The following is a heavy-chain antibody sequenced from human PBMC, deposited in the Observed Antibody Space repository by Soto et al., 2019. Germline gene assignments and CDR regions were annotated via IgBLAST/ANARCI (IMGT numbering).Heavy chain of an antibody. V-gene: IGHV4-59*12. J-gene: IGHJ3*02. Sequence: SETLSLTCTVSGGSISNFYWSWIRQPPGKGLEWIAYVYYSGSTNYNPFLKSRATISVDTSKNQFSLRAEDTAVYYCAKERGGDWGASGPKIFGAGEIWGQGTMVTVSS. D-gene: IGHD2-21*02. CDR2: VYYSGST. CDR1: GGSISNFY. CDR3: AKERGGDWGASGPKIFGAGEI.